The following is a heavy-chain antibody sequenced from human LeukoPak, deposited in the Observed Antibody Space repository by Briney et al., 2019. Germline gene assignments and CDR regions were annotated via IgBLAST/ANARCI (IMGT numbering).Heavy chain of an antibody. Sequence: GASVKVSCKASGYTFTSYGISWVRQAPGQGLEWMGWISAYNGNTNYAQRLQGRVTMTTDTSTSTAYMELRSLRSDDTAVYYCAKLQVDIVATIPLLFDYWGQGTLVTVSS. J-gene: IGHJ4*02. CDR1: GYTFTSYG. CDR2: ISAYNGNT. V-gene: IGHV1-18*01. CDR3: AKLQVDIVATIPLLFDY. D-gene: IGHD5-12*01.